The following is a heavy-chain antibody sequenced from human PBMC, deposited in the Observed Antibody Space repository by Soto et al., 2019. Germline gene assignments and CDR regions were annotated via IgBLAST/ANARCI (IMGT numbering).Heavy chain of an antibody. J-gene: IGHJ4*02. CDR2: IWYDGSNK. CDR3: ARARYSGGGGGLGY. CDR1: GFTFSSYG. V-gene: IGHV3-33*01. Sequence: QVQLVASGGGVVQPGRSLRLSCAASGFTFSSYGMHWVRQAPGKGLEWVAVIWYDGSNKYYADSVKGRFTTSKDNSKNTLYLHMNRLGAEDTAVYYCARARYSGGGGGLGYWGQWTLVTVSS. D-gene: IGHD6-19*01.